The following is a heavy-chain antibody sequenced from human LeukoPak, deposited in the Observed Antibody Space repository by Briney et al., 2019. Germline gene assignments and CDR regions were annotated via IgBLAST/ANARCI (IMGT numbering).Heavy chain of an antibody. CDR3: AKRIQSAMAMGY. V-gene: IGHV3-23*01. CDR1: GFTFSNYA. J-gene: IGHJ4*02. D-gene: IGHD5-18*01. Sequence: GGSLRLSCAASGFTFSNYALSWVRQAPGKGLEWVSDISGSGGSTYYADSVKGRFTISRDNFKNMMYLQMNSLRAEDTAVYYCAKRIQSAMAMGYWGQGTLVTVSS. CDR2: ISGSGGST.